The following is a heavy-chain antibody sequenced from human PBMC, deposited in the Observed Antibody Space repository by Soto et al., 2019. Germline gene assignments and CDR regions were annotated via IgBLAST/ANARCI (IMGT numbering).Heavy chain of an antibody. CDR2: IIPIFGTA. J-gene: IGHJ4*02. CDR1: GGTFSSYA. V-gene: IGHV1-69*13. D-gene: IGHD6-13*01. CDR3: ARDKKVRGYFDY. Sequence: ASVKVSCKASGGTFSSYAISWVRQAPGQGLEWMGGIIPIFGTANYAQKFQGRVTITADESTSTAYMELSSLRSEDTAVYYCARDKKVRGYFDYWGQGTLVTVSS.